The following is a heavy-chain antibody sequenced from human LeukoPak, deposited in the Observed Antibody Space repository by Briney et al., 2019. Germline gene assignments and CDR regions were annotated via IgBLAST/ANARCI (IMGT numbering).Heavy chain of an antibody. J-gene: IGHJ5*02. CDR2: ISTSSSYI. D-gene: IGHD5-18*01. V-gene: IGHV3-21*01. Sequence: PGGSLRLSCAASGFTFSSYSMNWVRQAPGKGLEWVSSISTSSSYIYYTDSVKGRFTISRDNARNSLYLQMNSLRAEDTAVYYCARGYSYGYDPWGQGTLVTVSS. CDR1: GFTFSSYS. CDR3: ARGYSYGYDP.